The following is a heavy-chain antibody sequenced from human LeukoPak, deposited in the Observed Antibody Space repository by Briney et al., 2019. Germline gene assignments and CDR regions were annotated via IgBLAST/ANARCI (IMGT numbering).Heavy chain of an antibody. D-gene: IGHD2-2*01. Sequence: GGSLRLSCAASGFTFSSYAMDWVRQAPGKGLEWVAVISDDGSNKYYADSVKGRFTISRDNSKNTLYLQMNSLRAEDTAVYYCATPFVVVPVLIYWGQGTLVTVSS. J-gene: IGHJ4*02. V-gene: IGHV3-30-3*01. CDR3: ATPFVVVPVLIY. CDR2: ISDDGSNK. CDR1: GFTFSSYA.